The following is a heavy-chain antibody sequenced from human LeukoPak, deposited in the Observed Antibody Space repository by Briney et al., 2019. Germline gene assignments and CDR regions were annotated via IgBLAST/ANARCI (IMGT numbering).Heavy chain of an antibody. CDR3: VTSVWSAYYFDY. CDR2: IYYSGGT. Sequence: SETLSLTCTVSGGSISGSISSSTYYWGWIRQPPGKGLEWIGNIYYSGGTYYNPSLKSRVTISVDTSKNQFSLKLNSVTAADTAVYYCVTSVWSAYYFDYWGQGILVTVSS. CDR1: GGSISGSISSSTYY. V-gene: IGHV4-39*01. J-gene: IGHJ4*02. D-gene: IGHD3-3*01.